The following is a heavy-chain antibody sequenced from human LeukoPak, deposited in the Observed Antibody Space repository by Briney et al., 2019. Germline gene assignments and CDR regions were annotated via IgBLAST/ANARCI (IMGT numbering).Heavy chain of an antibody. CDR2: ISYDGSNK. V-gene: IGHV3-30-3*01. Sequence: PGGSLRLSCAASGFTFSSYAMHWVRQAPGKGLEWVAVISYDGSNKYYADSVKGRFTISRDNSRNTLYLQMNSLRAEDTAVYYCARVNGHSSNVDWGYYGMDVWGQGTTVTVSS. CDR1: GFTFSSYA. CDR3: ARVNGHSSNVDWGYYGMDV. D-gene: IGHD6-13*01. J-gene: IGHJ6*02.